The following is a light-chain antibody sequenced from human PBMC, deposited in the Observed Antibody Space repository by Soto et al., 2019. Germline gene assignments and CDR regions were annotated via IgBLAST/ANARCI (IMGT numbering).Light chain of an antibody. CDR1: QGISTY. V-gene: IGKV1-39*01. Sequence: DVQMTQSPSSLSASVGDRVTIPCRASQGISTYLNWYQQKPGKAPKLLIYAASSLQSGAPSRFSGSGSETDFTLTISSLQPEDFATYSCQQSYSTTWTFGQGTKVDIK. J-gene: IGKJ1*01. CDR2: AAS. CDR3: QQSYSTTWT.